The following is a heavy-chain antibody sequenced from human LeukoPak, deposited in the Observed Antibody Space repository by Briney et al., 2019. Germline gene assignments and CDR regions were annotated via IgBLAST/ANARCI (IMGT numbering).Heavy chain of an antibody. CDR1: GDSISGFY. Sequence: ETSETLSLTCTVSGDSISGFYWSWIRQPPGKGLEWIGYIYYSGSSNYNPSLKSRVTISVETSKSQFSLKLTSVTAADTAVYYCARRRYTSGYLDYWGQGTLVTVSS. CDR2: IYYSGSS. J-gene: IGHJ4*02. V-gene: IGHV4-59*08. D-gene: IGHD3-22*01. CDR3: ARRRYTSGYLDY.